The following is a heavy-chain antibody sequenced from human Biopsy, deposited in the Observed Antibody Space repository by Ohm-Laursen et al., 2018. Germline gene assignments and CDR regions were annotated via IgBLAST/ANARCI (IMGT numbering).Heavy chain of an antibody. CDR2: ISSGGYR. V-gene: IGHV4-31*01. Sequence: TLSLTCTVSGGSISSGVYYWNWFRQHPEKGLEWIGYISSGGYRKYTPSLQSLITISMDTSRNQFSLRLNSVTSADTAVYYCARAPYVSGSFGWFDPWGQGIVVTVSS. CDR3: ARAPYVSGSFGWFDP. D-gene: IGHD3-10*01. CDR1: GGSISSGVYY. J-gene: IGHJ5*02.